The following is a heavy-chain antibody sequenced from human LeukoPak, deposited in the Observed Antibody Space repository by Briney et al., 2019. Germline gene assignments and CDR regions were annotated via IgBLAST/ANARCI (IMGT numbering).Heavy chain of an antibody. Sequence: GGSLRLSCAASGFSFSSYAMSWVRQAPGTGLEWVSAISGSGGSTYYADSVKGRFTISRDNSKNTLYLQMNSLRAEDTAVYYCAKDMVDVVVPAAKPGEFDYWGQGTLVTVSS. V-gene: IGHV3-23*01. J-gene: IGHJ4*02. CDR2: ISGSGGST. CDR3: AKDMVDVVVPAAKPGEFDY. D-gene: IGHD2-2*02. CDR1: GFSFSSYA.